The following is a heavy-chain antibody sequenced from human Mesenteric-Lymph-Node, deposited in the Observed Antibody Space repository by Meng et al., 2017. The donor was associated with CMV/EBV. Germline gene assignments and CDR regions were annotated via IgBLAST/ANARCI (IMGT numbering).Heavy chain of an antibody. CDR3: ARLGDSYGTMKWYDP. J-gene: IGHJ5*02. Sequence: GESLKISCAASGFTFSSYAMHWVRQAPGKGLEWVAVISYDGSNKYYADSVKGRFTISRDNSKNTLYLQMNSLRAGDTAVYYCARLGDSYGTMKWYDPWGQGTLVTVSS. CDR2: ISYDGSNK. CDR1: GFTFSSYA. D-gene: IGHD1/OR15-1a*01. V-gene: IGHV3-30-3*01.